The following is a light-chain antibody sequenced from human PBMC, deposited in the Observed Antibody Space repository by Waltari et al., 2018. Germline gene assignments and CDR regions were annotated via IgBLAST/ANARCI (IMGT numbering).Light chain of an antibody. CDR2: EVI. CDR1: SSAVGSYNL. J-gene: IGLJ3*02. CDR3: CSYVGRNIWV. Sequence: QSALTQPASVSGSPGQSITIPCPGPSSAVGSYNLVSWYQQHPDKAPKLLVYEVIERPSGVSNRFSGSKSGNTASLTISGLQAEDEADYYCCSYVGRNIWVFGGGTKVTVL. V-gene: IGLV2-23*02.